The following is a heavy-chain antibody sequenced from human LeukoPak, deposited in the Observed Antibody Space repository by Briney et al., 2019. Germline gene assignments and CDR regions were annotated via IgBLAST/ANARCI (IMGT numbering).Heavy chain of an antibody. J-gene: IGHJ5*01. CDR3: AVEGYCSGGSCYTNWFDS. Sequence: PGGSLRLSCAASGFIFSDYYMSWMCQAPGKGLEWVSYISSSGTTKYCADSVKGRFTISRDNVKNSLYLQMNSLRDEDTAVYYCAVEGYCSGGSCYTNWFDSWGQGTLVTVSS. D-gene: IGHD2-15*01. CDR1: GFIFSDYY. CDR2: ISSSGTTK. V-gene: IGHV3-11*04.